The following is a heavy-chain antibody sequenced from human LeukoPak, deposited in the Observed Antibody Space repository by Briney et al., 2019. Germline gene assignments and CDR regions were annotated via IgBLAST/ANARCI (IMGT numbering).Heavy chain of an antibody. CDR3: ARTSYSSGWYPDH. J-gene: IGHJ5*02. D-gene: IGHD6-19*01. V-gene: IGHV4-30-4*08. CDR2: IYYSGST. Sequence: PSETLSLTCTVSGGSISSGDYYWSWIRQPPGKGLEWIGYIYYSGSTYYNPSLKSRVTISVDTSKNQFSLKLSSVTAADTAVYYCARTSYSSGWYPDHWGQGTLVTVSS. CDR1: GGSISSGDYY.